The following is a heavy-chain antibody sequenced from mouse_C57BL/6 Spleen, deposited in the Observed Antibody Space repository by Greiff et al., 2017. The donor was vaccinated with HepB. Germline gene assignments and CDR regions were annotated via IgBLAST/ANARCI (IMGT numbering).Heavy chain of an antibody. CDR1: GFTFSDYG. CDR2: ISSGSSTI. D-gene: IGHD2-4*01. Sequence: EVKVEESGGGLVKPGGSLKLSCAASGFTFSDYGMHWVRQAPEKGLEWVAYISSGSSTIYYADTVKGRFTISRDNAKNTLFLQMTSLRSEDTAMYYCARNSYYYDYDGYYFDYWGQGTTLTVSS. CDR3: ARNSYYYDYDGYYFDY. V-gene: IGHV5-17*01. J-gene: IGHJ2*01.